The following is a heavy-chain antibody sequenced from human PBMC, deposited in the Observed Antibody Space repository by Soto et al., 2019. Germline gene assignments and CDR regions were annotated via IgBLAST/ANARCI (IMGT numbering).Heavy chain of an antibody. J-gene: IGHJ4*02. CDR3: AGELDIHLGLGY. D-gene: IGHD6-19*01. Sequence: SQTLSLTCAISWGSVSSNTATWNWVRQSPSRGLEWLGRTYYRSNWNFDYALSVKSRITINPDTSKNQFSLQLNSLTPEDTAVYYCAGELDIHLGLGYWGPGTSATVSS. CDR2: TYYRSNWNF. V-gene: IGHV6-1*01. CDR1: WGSVSSNTAT.